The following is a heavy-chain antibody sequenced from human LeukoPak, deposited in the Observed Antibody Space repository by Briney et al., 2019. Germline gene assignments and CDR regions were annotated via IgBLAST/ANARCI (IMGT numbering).Heavy chain of an antibody. CDR2: IYYSGST. CDR3: ARDVRYGSGSYYPN. Sequence: PSETLSLTCTVSGGSISSSSYYWGWIRQPPGKGLEWIGSIYYSGSTYYNPSLKSRVTISVDTSKNQFSLKLSSVTAADTAVYYCARDVRYGSGSYYPNWGQGTLVTVSS. D-gene: IGHD3-10*01. J-gene: IGHJ4*02. CDR1: GGSISSSSYY. V-gene: IGHV4-39*07.